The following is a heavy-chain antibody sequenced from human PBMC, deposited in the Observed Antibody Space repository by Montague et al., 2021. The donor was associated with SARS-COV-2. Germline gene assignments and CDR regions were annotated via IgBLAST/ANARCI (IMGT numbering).Heavy chain of an antibody. J-gene: IGHJ5*02. V-gene: IGHV4-39*01. CDR2: IYYGGGT. CDR1: GGSISSSNYY. D-gene: IGHD3-3*01. CDR3: APAIFDPNCFAP. Sequence: SETLSLTCSVYGGSISSSNYYWGWIRPSPGKGLEWIGNIYYGGGTNYNPSLKSRVTISVDTTKNQLSLKLSSLTAADTAFDYCAPAIFDPNCFAPWGQGTLVTVSS.